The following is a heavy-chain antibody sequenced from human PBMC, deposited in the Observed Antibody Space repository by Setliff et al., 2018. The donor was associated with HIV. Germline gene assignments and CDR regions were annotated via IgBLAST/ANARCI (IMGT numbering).Heavy chain of an antibody. Sequence: ASVKVSCKASGYTFTGYYMHWVRQAPGQGLEWMGWISAYNGYTNYAQKLQGRVTMTRDTSTGTAYMELRSLRSDDTAVYYCARDMGTSEYYYYMDVWGKGTTVTVSS. CDR1: GYTFTGYY. V-gene: IGHV1-18*04. D-gene: IGHD1-7*01. CDR3: ARDMGTSEYYYYMDV. J-gene: IGHJ6*03. CDR2: ISAYNGYT.